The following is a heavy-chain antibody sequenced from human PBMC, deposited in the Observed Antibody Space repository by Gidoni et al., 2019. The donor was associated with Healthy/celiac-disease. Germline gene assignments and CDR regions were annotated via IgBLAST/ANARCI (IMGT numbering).Heavy chain of an antibody. Sequence: QVQLVQSGAEVKKPGASVKVSCKASGYTFTGYYMHWVRQAPGQGLEWMGWINPNSGGTNYAQKFQGRVTMTRDTSISTAYMELSRLRSDDTAVYYCARDGYYYDSSGYENNDYWGQGTLVTVSS. CDR2: INPNSGGT. J-gene: IGHJ4*02. D-gene: IGHD3-22*01. V-gene: IGHV1-2*02. CDR1: GYTFTGYY. CDR3: ARDGYYYDSSGYENNDY.